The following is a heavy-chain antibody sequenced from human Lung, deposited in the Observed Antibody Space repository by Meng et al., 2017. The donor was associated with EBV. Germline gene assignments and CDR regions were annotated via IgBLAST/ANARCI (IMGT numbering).Heavy chain of an antibody. CDR1: GFTFSRYW. D-gene: IGHD2/OR15-2a*01. V-gene: IGHV3-74*03. CDR3: ARDLVGEYDF. Sequence: VHRVESGGALLQPGGSLRLSCAASGFTFSRYWMHWVRQAPGKGPVWVSRINEHGSITTYADSVNGRFTISRDNAKETLYLQMNSLRDEDTAIYYCARDLVGEYDFWGQGTLVTVSS. CDR2: INEHGSIT. J-gene: IGHJ4*02.